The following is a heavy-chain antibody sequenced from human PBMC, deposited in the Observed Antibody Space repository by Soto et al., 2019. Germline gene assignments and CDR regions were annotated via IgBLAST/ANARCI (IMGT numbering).Heavy chain of an antibody. CDR2: IVGNGEST. V-gene: IGHV3-23*01. Sequence: EVQVLESGGGLVQPGGSLRLSCVASEFSSSNYAMSWVRQAPGTGLEWVSGIVGNGESTYYADSVKGRFTISRDNSKNTLYLQMNSPRAEDTAVYYCSKGWGDYWGQGTLVTVSS. J-gene: IGHJ4*02. D-gene: IGHD7-27*01. CDR1: EFSSSNYA. CDR3: SKGWGDY.